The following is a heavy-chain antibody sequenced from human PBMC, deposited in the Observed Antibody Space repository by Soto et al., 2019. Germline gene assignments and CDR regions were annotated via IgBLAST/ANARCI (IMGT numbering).Heavy chain of an antibody. CDR1: GGTFSSYA. V-gene: IGHV1-69*13. CDR3: ARDYSAVMGGAFDI. D-gene: IGHD2-15*01. CDR2: IIPIFGTA. J-gene: IGHJ3*02. Sequence: SVKVSCKASGGTFSSYAISWVRQAPGQGLEWMGGIIPIFGTANYAQKFQGRVTITADESTSTAYMELSSLRSEDTAVYYCARDYSAVMGGAFDIWGQGTMATVSS.